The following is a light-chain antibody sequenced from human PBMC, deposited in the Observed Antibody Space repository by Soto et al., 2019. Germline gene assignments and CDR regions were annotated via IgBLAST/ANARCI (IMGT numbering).Light chain of an antibody. Sequence: EIVLTQSPATLSLSPGERATLSCRASQSVSSYLAWYQQKPGQAPRLLMYGAFIRATGIPDRFSGSGSGTDFTLTISRLETEDFAVYYCQQRSDWPPELTFGGGTKVDIK. CDR3: QQRSDWPPELT. J-gene: IGKJ4*01. V-gene: IGKV3-11*01. CDR2: GAF. CDR1: QSVSSY.